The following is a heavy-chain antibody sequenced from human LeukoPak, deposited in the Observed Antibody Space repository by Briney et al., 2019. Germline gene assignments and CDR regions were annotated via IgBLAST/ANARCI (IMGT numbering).Heavy chain of an antibody. Sequence: GGSLRLSCAASGFTFSTYWMHWVRQAPGKELVGVSRINNDGRSTAYAALVKGRFTISRDNAKNTLYLQMNSLSAEDTAVYYCARDGGSESYKNDYFDSWGQGTLVTVSS. D-gene: IGHD3-10*01. CDR1: GFTFSTYW. CDR3: ARDGGSESYKNDYFDS. CDR2: INNDGRST. J-gene: IGHJ4*02. V-gene: IGHV3-74*03.